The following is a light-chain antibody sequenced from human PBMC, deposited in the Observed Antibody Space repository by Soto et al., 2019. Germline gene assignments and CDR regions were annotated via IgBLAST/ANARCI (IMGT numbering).Light chain of an antibody. CDR1: QSVLYSSNNKNY. Sequence: DIVMTQSPDSLAVSLGERATINCKSSQSVLYSSNNKNYVAWYQQKPGQPPNLLIYWASTRESGVPDRFSGSGSGTDFTLTISSLQAEDVAVYYCQQYSTPYTFDQGTKLEIK. CDR3: QQYSTPYT. V-gene: IGKV4-1*01. J-gene: IGKJ2*01. CDR2: WAS.